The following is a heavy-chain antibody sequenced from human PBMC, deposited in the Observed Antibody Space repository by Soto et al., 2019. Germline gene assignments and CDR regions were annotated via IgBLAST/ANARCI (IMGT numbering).Heavy chain of an antibody. CDR3: ARGAPYCSGGSCRKYYFDY. CDR1: GGSISSGGYY. Sequence: SETLSLTCTVSGGSISSGGYYWSWVRQHPGKGLEWIGYIYYSGSTYYNPSLKSRVTISVDTSKNQFSLKLSSVTAADTAVYYCARGAPYCSGGSCRKYYFDYWGQGTLVTVSS. D-gene: IGHD2-15*01. J-gene: IGHJ4*02. CDR2: IYYSGST. V-gene: IGHV4-31*03.